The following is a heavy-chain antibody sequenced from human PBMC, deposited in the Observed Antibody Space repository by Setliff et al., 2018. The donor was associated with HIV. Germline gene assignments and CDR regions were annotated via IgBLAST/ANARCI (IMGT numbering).Heavy chain of an antibody. Sequence: PGESLKISCKASGYSFSSYWIGWVRQVPGKGLEWMGVIYPGDSDIRYGPACQGHVTISADKSVNTAYLQWTSLEASDTAMYYCVRHRGSNFYYYHMDVWGKGTTVTVSS. CDR2: IYPGDSDI. D-gene: IGHD3-10*01. CDR1: GYSFSSYW. V-gene: IGHV5-51*01. J-gene: IGHJ6*03. CDR3: VRHRGSNFYYYHMDV.